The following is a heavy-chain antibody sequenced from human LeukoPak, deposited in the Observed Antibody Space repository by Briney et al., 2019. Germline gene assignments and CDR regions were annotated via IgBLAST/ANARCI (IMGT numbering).Heavy chain of an antibody. J-gene: IGHJ4*02. CDR2: IKSKTDGGTT. CDR1: GFTFSNAW. V-gene: IGHV3-15*01. Sequence: GGSLRLSCAASGFTFSNAWMSWARQAPGKGLEWVGRIKSKTDGGTTDYAAPVKGRFTISRDDSKNTLYLQMNSLKTEDTAVYYCTTYYYGSGSWFAYFDYWGQGTLVTVSS. CDR3: TTYYYGSGSWFAYFDY. D-gene: IGHD3-10*01.